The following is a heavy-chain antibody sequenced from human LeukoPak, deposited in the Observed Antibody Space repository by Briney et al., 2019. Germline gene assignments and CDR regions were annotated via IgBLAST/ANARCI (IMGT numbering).Heavy chain of an antibody. CDR2: MNPNSGKT. CDR3: ARVTRISGSYGY. D-gene: IGHD1-26*01. V-gene: IGHV1-8*01. CDR1: GYTFTSYD. J-gene: IGHJ4*02. Sequence: GASVKVSCKASGYTFTSYDINWVRQATGQGLEWMGWMNPNSGKTGYAQKFQGTVTMTRNTSISTAYMELSSLRSEDTAVYYCARVTRISGSYGYCGQGTLVTVSS.